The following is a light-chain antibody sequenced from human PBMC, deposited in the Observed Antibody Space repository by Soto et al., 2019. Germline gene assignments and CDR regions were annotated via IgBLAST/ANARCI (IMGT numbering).Light chain of an antibody. Sequence: DIQMTQSPSTLSASVGDRVTITCRASETISNWLAWYQQKPGKAPRLLTYQASSLESGVPSRFSGSGSGTDFTLTISSLQPDDFATYYCQQYNKTFGQGTKVEVK. V-gene: IGKV1-5*03. CDR1: ETISNW. J-gene: IGKJ1*01. CDR3: QQYNKT. CDR2: QAS.